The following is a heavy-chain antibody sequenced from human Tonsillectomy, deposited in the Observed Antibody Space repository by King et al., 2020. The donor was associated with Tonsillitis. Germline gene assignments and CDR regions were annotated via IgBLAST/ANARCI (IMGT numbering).Heavy chain of an antibody. CDR2: VSWNCGKL. Sequence: VQLVESGGDLVQPGRSLRLSCAASGFTFDDYAMHWVRQGPGKGLEWVSGVSWNCGKLGNADSGKGRFTISRDNAKKSVFMQMNSLRTEDTALYYCAKDRDYALDVWGKGTTVTVSS. CDR1: GFTFDDYA. J-gene: IGHJ6*04. V-gene: IGHV3-9*01. CDR3: AKDRDYALDV.